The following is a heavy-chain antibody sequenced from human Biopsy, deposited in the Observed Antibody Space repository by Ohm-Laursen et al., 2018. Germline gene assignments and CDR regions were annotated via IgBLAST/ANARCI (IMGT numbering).Heavy chain of an antibody. CDR1: GFNFSHYG. CDR3: ARGGYCGSTSCYHYGLEV. Sequence: SLRLSCSASGFNFSHYGMHWVRQAPGKGLEWAAVIWYDGNKKTYADSVKGRFTISRDNSKNTLYLQMSSLRVEDTAVYHCARGGYCGSTSCYHYGLEVWGQGTTVTVSS. J-gene: IGHJ6*02. D-gene: IGHD2-2*03. V-gene: IGHV3-33*08. CDR2: IWYDGNKK.